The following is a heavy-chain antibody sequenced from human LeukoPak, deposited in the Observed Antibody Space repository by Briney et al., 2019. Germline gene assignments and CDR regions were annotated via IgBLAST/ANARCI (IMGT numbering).Heavy chain of an antibody. CDR2: ISVDGATG. CDR1: GFTFSSSP. J-gene: IGHJ4*02. D-gene: IGHD2-2*01. CDR3: AKGPLRGTAAAIDY. Sequence: GGSLRLSCVASGFTFSSSPMHWVRQAPGEGVEWVAVISVDGATGTYADSVKGRFTIARDISTDTLWLQMDSLRTEDTAVYYCAKGPLRGTAAAIDYWGQGTLVTVSS. V-gene: IGHV3-30*04.